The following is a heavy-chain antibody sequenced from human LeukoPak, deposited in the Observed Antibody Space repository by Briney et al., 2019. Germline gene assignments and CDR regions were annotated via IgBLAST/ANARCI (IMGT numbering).Heavy chain of an antibody. CDR3: ARHDGPSSGLTFDY. CDR1: GGSISSYY. V-gene: IGHV4-59*08. J-gene: IGHJ4*02. CDR2: IYYSGST. D-gene: IGHD2-8*01. Sequence: SETLSLTCTVSGGSISSYYWSWIRQPPGKGLEWIGYIYYSGSTNYNSSLKCRVTISVDTSKNQFSLKLSSVTAADTAVYYCARHDGPSSGLTFDYWGQGTLVTVSS.